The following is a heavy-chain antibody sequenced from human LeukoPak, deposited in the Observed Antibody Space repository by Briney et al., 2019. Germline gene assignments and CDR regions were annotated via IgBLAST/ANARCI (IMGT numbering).Heavy chain of an antibody. D-gene: IGHD3-22*01. CDR2: INPSGGST. V-gene: IGHV1-46*01. CDR3: ARSDYYDSSGYYEVQDY. J-gene: IGHJ4*02. Sequence: ASVKVSCKAPGYTFTSYYMHWVRQAPGQGLEWMGIINPSGGSTSYAQKFQGRVTMTRDTSTSTVYMELSSLRSEDTAVYYCARSDYYDSSGYYEVQDYWGQGTLVTVSS. CDR1: GYTFTSYY.